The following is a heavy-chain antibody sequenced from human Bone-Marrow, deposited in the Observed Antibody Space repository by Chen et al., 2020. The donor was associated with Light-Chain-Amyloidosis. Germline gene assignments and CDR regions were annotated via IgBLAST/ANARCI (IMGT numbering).Heavy chain of an antibody. CDR2: IYPDDSDA. Sequence: EVQLEQSGPEVKNPGESWKFSCKGLGYTFPNYWIGWVRQMPGKGLEWMGVIYPDDSDARYSPSFEGQVTISADKSITTAYLQWRSLKASDTAMYYCARRRDGYNFDYWGQGTLVTVSS. V-gene: IGHV5-51*01. J-gene: IGHJ4*02. CDR3: ARRRDGYNFDY. CDR1: GYTFPNYW. D-gene: IGHD5-12*01.